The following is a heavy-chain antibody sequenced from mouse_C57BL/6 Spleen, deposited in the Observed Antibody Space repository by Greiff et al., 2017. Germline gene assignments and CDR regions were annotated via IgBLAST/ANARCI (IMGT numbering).Heavy chain of an antibody. CDR2: INPGSGGT. CDR1: GYAFTNYL. CDR3: ERSGTVAWFAC. D-gene: IGHD3-1*01. V-gene: IGHV1-54*01. J-gene: IGHJ3*01. Sequence: VQLQQSGAELVRPGTSVKVSCKASGYAFTNYLIEWVKQRPGQGLEWIGVINPGSGGTNYNEKFKGKATMTADKSSSTAYMQLSSLTSEASAVYFCERSGTVAWFACWGQGTLVTVS.